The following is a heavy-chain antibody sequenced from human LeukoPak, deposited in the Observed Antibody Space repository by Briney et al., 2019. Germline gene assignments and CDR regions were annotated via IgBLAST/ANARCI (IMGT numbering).Heavy chain of an antibody. CDR2: INNDGFSI. J-gene: IGHJ4*02. Sequence: GGSLRLSCAASGFTFSSYWMHWVRQAPGKGLVWVSRINNDGFSITYADSVKGRFTISRDNSKNTLYLQMNSLRAEDTAVYYCAMGEYSSSVWDYWGQGTLVTVSS. CDR1: GFTFSSYW. CDR3: AMGEYSSSVWDY. D-gene: IGHD6-6*01. V-gene: IGHV3-74*03.